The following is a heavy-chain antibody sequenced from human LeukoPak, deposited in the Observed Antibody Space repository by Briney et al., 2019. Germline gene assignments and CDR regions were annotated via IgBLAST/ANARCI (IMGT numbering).Heavy chain of an antibody. CDR3: ARDAPSPSGYTY. V-gene: IGHV3-15*07. J-gene: IGHJ4*02. CDR2: IKSKTDGGTT. D-gene: IGHD3-22*01. CDR1: GFTFSNAW. Sequence: GGSLRLSCAASGFTFSNAWMNWVRQAPGKGLEWVGRIKSKTDGGTTDYAAPVKGRFTISRDDSKNTLYLQMNSLRAEDTAVYYCARDAPSPSGYTYWGQGTLVTVSS.